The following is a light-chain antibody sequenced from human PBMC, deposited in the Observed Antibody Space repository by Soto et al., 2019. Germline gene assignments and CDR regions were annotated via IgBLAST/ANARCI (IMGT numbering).Light chain of an antibody. CDR1: QSVSSS. CDR2: DAS. J-gene: IGKJ4*02. V-gene: IGKV3-11*01. Sequence: EIVMTQSPATLSVSPGERATLSCRASQSVSSSLAWYQQKPGQAPRLLIYDASNRATGIPARFSGSGSGTDFTLTISSLEPEDFAVYYCQQRDIWPLTFGGGTKVDIK. CDR3: QQRDIWPLT.